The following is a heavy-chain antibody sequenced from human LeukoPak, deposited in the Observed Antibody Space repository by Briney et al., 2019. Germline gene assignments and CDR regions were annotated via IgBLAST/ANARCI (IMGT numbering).Heavy chain of an antibody. Sequence: RTSETLSLTCTVSGGSISSYYWSRVRQAPGKGLEWVSTVRVNGRSTYYADSVKGRFTISRDNSKNTLYLQMNSLRAEDTALYYCAKPGEASNYYFDYWGQGALVTVSS. CDR1: GGSISSYY. J-gene: IGHJ4*02. D-gene: IGHD2-21*01. CDR3: AKPGEASNYYFDY. V-gene: IGHV3-23*01. CDR2: VRVNGRST.